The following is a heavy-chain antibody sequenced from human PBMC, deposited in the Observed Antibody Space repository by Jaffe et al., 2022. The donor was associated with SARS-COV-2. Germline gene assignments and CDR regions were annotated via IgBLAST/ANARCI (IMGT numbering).Heavy chain of an antibody. V-gene: IGHV1-58*02. Sequence: QMQVVQSGPEVKKPGTSVRVSCKASGFTFTSSAMQWVRQARGQRLEWIGWIVVGSGNTNYAQKFQERVTITRDMSTSTAYMELSSLRSEDTAVYYCAAAELPARGLYYFDNWGQGTLVTVSS. CDR2: IVVGSGNT. D-gene: IGHD1-7*01. CDR1: GFTFTSSA. J-gene: IGHJ4*02. CDR3: AAAELPARGLYYFDN.